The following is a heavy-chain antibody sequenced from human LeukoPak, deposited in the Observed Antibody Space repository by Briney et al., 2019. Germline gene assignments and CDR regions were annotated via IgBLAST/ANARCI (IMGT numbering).Heavy chain of an antibody. V-gene: IGHV3-11*04. Sequence: PGGSLRLSCAASGFTFSDYYMAWIRQAPGKGLEWVSYISSSGSIIYYADSVKGRFIISRDNAKNSLYLQMNSLRAEDTAVYFCARVGYDSSGRFDYWGQGTLVTVSS. CDR1: GFTFSDYY. CDR3: ARVGYDSSGRFDY. CDR2: ISSSGSII. J-gene: IGHJ4*02. D-gene: IGHD3-22*01.